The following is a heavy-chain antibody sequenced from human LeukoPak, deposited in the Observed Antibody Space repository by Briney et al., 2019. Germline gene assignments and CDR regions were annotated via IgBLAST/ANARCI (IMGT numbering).Heavy chain of an antibody. CDR3: ARRFTMTGDAFDI. J-gene: IGHJ3*02. V-gene: IGHV5-51*01. Sequence: GEPLKISFQGSGYSFTTYWIGWVGQIPGKRLALIGIIYPGDSDTRYSPSFQAQVTISADKSISTAYLQWSSLKASDTAMYYCARRFTMTGDAFDIWGQGTMVTVSS. CDR2: IYPGDSDT. CDR1: GYSFTTYW. D-gene: IGHD3-22*01.